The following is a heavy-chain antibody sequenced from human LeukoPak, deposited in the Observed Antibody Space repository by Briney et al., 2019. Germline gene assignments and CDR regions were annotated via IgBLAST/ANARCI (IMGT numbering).Heavy chain of an antibody. Sequence: GASVKVSCKASGYTFSGYYMHWVRQAPGQGLEWMGWINPNTGGTNYAQKFQGRVTMTRDTSISTTYMELSRLRSDDTAVYYCASQPYYFDSSGYYDYWGRGTLVTVSS. D-gene: IGHD3-22*01. CDR3: ASQPYYFDSSGYYDY. V-gene: IGHV1-2*02. J-gene: IGHJ4*02. CDR2: INPNTGGT. CDR1: GYTFSGYY.